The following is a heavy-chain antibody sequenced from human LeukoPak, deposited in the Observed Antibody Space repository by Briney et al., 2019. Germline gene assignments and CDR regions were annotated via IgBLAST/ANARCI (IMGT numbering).Heavy chain of an antibody. V-gene: IGHV3-15*01. CDR3: TTYCSGGGCYVFDY. J-gene: IGHJ4*02. CDR1: GFTFSNAW. CDR2: IKSKTDGGTT. Sequence: GGSLRLSCAASGFTFSNAWMSWVRQAPGKGLEWVARIKSKTDGGTTDYAAPVKGRFTISRDDSKNTLWLQINSLKTEDTAVYYCTTYCSGGGCYVFDYWGQGTLVTVSS. D-gene: IGHD2-15*01.